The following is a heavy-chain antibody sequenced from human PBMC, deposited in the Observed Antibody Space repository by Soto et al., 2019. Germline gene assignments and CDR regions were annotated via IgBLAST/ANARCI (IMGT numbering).Heavy chain of an antibody. CDR3: ATPHHYYYGMDV. V-gene: IGHV4-39*01. CDR1: GGSISSSSYY. CDR2: IYYSGST. Sequence: QLQLQESGPGLVKPSETLSLTCTVSGGSISSSSYYWGWIRQPPGKGLEWIGSIYYSGSTYYNPSLKSRVTISVDTSKNQFSLKLSSVTAADTAVYYCATPHHYYYGMDVWGQGTTVTVSS. J-gene: IGHJ6*02.